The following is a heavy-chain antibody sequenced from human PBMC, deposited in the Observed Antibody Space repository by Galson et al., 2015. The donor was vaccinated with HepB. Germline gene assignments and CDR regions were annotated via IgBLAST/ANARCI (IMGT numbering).Heavy chain of an antibody. CDR2: ISIDGNNT. V-gene: IGHV3-30*03. CDR3: AGYTFGVKLDI. J-gene: IGHJ4*02. Sequence: SLRLSCAASGFTFSSYGMHWVRQAPGKGLEWVAVISIDGNNTYYADSVKGRFTVSRDNSKNMLYLHLSSLRTDDTAVYYCAGYTFGVKLDIWGQGTLVTVSS. D-gene: IGHD3-16*01. CDR1: GFTFSSYG.